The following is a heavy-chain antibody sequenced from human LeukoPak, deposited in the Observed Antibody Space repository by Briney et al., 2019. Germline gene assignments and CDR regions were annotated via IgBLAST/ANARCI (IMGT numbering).Heavy chain of an antibody. V-gene: IGHV1-69*04. CDR1: GGIFSSYA. CDR3: ARKYYYDSSGYSPHAFDI. J-gene: IGHJ3*02. CDR2: IIPIFGIE. D-gene: IGHD3-22*01. Sequence: SVKVSCKASGGIFSSYAISWVRQAPGQGLEWMGRIIPIFGIENFAQKFQGRARITADKSPSTTYIELSSLRSEDTAVYYWARKYYYDSSGYSPHAFDIWGQGKMVTVSS.